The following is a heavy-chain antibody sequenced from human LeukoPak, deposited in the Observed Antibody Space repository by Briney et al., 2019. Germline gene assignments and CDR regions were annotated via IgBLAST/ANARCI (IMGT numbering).Heavy chain of an antibody. Sequence: GGSLRLSCAASGFIVSMYAMHWVRQAPGKGLEYVSAISGNGRTTYYADSVRGRFTISKDNFKNTLYLHMVSLRAEDTAIYYCARRFGELKNYMDVWGKGTTVSVSS. CDR2: ISGNGRTT. D-gene: IGHD3-10*01. J-gene: IGHJ6*03. CDR3: ARRFGELKNYMDV. V-gene: IGHV3-64*02. CDR1: GFIVSMYA.